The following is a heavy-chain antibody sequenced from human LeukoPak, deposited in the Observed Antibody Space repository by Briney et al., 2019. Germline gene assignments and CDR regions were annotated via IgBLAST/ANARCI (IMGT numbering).Heavy chain of an antibody. CDR1: GFTFSRYW. CDR3: ARDNYYRSWSFDY. Sequence: GGSLRLSCAASGFTFSRYWMHWVRQAPGKGLVWVSRINSDGSDTSYADSVKGRFTISRDNAKNTLYLQMNSLRAEDTAVYYCARDNYYRSWSFDYWCQGTLVTVSS. J-gene: IGHJ4*02. D-gene: IGHD3-10*01. CDR2: INSDGSDT. V-gene: IGHV3-74*01.